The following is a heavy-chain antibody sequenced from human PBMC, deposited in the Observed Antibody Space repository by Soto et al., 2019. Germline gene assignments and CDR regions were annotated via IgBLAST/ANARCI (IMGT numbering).Heavy chain of an antibody. CDR1: GGTFSSYA. CDR3: ARSQGSSTSLEIYYYYYYGMDV. D-gene: IGHD2-2*01. CDR2: IIPISETT. V-gene: IGHV1-69*01. Sequence: QVQLVQSGAEVKKPGSSVKVSCKASGGTFSSYAISWVRQAPGPGLAWMGGIIPISETTNYAQKFQGRVTITADESKSTAYMELSSLRSEDTAVYYCARSQGSSTSLEIYYYYYYGMDVWGQGTTVTVSS. J-gene: IGHJ6*02.